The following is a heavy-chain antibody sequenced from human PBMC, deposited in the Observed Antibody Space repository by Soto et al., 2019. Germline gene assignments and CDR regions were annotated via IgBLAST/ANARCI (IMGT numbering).Heavy chain of an antibody. CDR1: GFTFSSYW. Sequence: GGSLRLSCAASGFTFSSYWMSWVRQAPGKGLEWVANIKQDGSEKYYVDSVKGRFTISRDNAKNSLYLQMNSLRAEDTAVYYCARLTGYSIPDYFQHWGQGTLVTVSS. V-gene: IGHV3-7*05. D-gene: IGHD5-12*01. J-gene: IGHJ1*01. CDR2: IKQDGSEK. CDR3: ARLTGYSIPDYFQH.